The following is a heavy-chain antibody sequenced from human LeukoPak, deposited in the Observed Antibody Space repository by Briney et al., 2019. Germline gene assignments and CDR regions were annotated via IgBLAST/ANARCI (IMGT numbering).Heavy chain of an antibody. V-gene: IGHV4-61*01. J-gene: IGHJ4*02. Sequence: PSETLSLTCTVSGGSVSSGSYYWSWIRQPPGKGLEWIGYIYYSGSTNYNPSLKSRVTISVDTSKNQFSLKLSSVTAADTAVYYCARDGTFGDGYKSPYYFDYWGQGTLVTVSS. D-gene: IGHD5-24*01. CDR2: IYYSGST. CDR1: GGSVSSGSYY. CDR3: ARDGTFGDGYKSPYYFDY.